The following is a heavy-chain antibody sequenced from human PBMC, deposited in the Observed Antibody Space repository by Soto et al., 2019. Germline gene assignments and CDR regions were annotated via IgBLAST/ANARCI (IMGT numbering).Heavy chain of an antibody. CDR1: GGSISSGGYS. CDR2: IYHSGST. D-gene: IGHD2-15*01. CDR3: ARGEVVALGY. V-gene: IGHV4-30-2*01. J-gene: IGHJ4*02. Sequence: QLQLQESGSGLVKPSQTLSLTCAVSGGSISSGGYSWSWIRQPPGKGLEWIGYIYHSGSTYYNPSLKRRATTLVDRAKNQFSLKLSSVTAADTAVYYCARGEVVALGYWGQGTLVTVSS.